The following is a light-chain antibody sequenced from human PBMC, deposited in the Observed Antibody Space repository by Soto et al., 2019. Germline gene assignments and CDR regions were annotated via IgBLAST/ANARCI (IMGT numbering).Light chain of an antibody. V-gene: IGLV1-47*01. CDR2: RNN. Sequence: QSVLTQSPSASGTPWQRVTISCSGSRSNIGRNFAYWYQHVPGTAPRLLIQRNNERPSGVPDRFSGSKSGTSVSLAISGLRSDDEATYYCAAWDDTLDAQVFGGGTQLTVL. J-gene: IGLJ7*01. CDR1: RSNIGRNF. CDR3: AAWDDTLDAQV.